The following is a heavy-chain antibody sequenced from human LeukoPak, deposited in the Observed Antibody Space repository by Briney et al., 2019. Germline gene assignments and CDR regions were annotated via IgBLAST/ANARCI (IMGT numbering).Heavy chain of an antibody. V-gene: IGHV3-73*01. CDR1: GFTFSGSA. J-gene: IGHJ6*03. CDR2: IRSKANSYAT. D-gene: IGHD1-26*01. Sequence: GGSLRLSCAASGFTFSGSAMHWVRQASGKGLEWVGRIRSKANSYATAYAASVKGRFTISRDDSKNTAYLQMNSLKTEDTAVYYCTRHVRARETDYYYYYMDVWGKGTTVTVSS. CDR3: TRHVRARETDYYYYYMDV.